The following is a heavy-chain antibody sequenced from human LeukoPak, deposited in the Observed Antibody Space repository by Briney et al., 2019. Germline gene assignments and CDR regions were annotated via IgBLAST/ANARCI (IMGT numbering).Heavy chain of an antibody. CDR2: IGGSGGDT. V-gene: IGHV3-23*01. Sequence: GGSLRLSCAASGFTFSNYAMNWVRQAPGKGLEWVSVIGGSGGDTYYADSVKGRFTISRDNSKNRLYLRMNSLRAEDTALYYCAKDFVVVPGLVNYFDSWGQGTLVTVSS. CDR1: GFTFSNYA. J-gene: IGHJ4*02. CDR3: AKDFVVVPGLVNYFDS. D-gene: IGHD2-2*01.